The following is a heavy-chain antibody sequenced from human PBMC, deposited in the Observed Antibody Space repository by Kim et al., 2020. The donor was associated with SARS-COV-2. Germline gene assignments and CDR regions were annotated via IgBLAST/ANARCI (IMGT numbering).Heavy chain of an antibody. CDR2: ISHSGNN. D-gene: IGHD1-26*01. Sequence: SETLSLTCGVSGGSISSGTWWSWVRQPPGKGLEWIGEISHSGNNNYNPSLRRRTSISVDKTKNQFLLTLNSVTAADTAVYYCASRDYDSGGSYLVDPWG. V-gene: IGHV4-4*02. CDR3: ASRDYDSGGSYLVDP. CDR1: GGSISSGTW. J-gene: IGHJ5*02.